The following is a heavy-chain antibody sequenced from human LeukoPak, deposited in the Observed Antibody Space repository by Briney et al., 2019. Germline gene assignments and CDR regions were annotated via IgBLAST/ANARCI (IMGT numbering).Heavy chain of an antibody. CDR1: GGSMSSYY. V-gene: IGHV4-59*01. CDR3: ARARHRAAVDH. Sequence: SETLSLTCTVSGGSMSSYYWTWIRQSPGKGLESIGYMYYCGSTNYNPSLKSRVTISVDTSKNQFSLKLRSVTAADTAVYFCARARHRAAVDHWGQGTLVTVSS. D-gene: IGHD6-25*01. CDR2: MYYCGST. J-gene: IGHJ4*02.